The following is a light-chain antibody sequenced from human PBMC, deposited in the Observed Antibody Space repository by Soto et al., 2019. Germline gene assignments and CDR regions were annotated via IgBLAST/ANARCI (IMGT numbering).Light chain of an antibody. CDR3: QKYSSVPV. CDR2: AAS. J-gene: IGKJ3*01. CDR1: QGIRNF. V-gene: IGKV1-27*01. Sequence: DIQMTQSPTSLSASVGDRVTITCRASQGIRNFVAWYQQKPGKAPKLLIYAASTLHSGVPSRFSGSGSGTDFTLTINLLQPEDVATYSCQKYSSVPVFGPGTKVEIK.